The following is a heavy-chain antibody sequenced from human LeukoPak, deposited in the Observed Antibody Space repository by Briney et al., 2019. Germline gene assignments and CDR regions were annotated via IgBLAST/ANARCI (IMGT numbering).Heavy chain of an antibody. D-gene: IGHD5-24*01. CDR1: GYTFTSYG. Sequence: GASVKVSCKASGYTFTSYGISWVRQAPGQGLEWMGWIGAYNGNTNYAQKLQGRVTMTTDTSTSTAYMELRSLRSDDTAVYYCARVGIVGMATTYYFDYWGQGTLVTVSS. J-gene: IGHJ4*02. V-gene: IGHV1-18*01. CDR3: ARVGIVGMATTYYFDY. CDR2: IGAYNGNT.